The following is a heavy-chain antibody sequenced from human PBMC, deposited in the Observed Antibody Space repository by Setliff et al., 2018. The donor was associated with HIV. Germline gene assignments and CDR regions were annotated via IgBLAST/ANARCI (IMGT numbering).Heavy chain of an antibody. CDR3: ARGLAVAGKSYYSYYYMDV. CDR2: MNPKSGNT. V-gene: IGHV1-8*01. D-gene: IGHD6-19*01. J-gene: IGHJ6*03. CDR1: GYNFTSHD. Sequence: ASVKVSCKASGYNFTSHDINWVRQAPGQGLECMGWMNPKSGNTGYAQKFQGRVTMTRNTSISTAYMELSSLRSEDTAVYYCARGLAVAGKSYYSYYYMDVWGKGTTVTVSS.